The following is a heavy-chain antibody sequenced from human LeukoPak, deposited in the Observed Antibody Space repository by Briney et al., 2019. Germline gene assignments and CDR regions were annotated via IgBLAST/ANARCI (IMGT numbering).Heavy chain of an antibody. CDR1: GFTFSSYE. Sequence: GGSLRLSCAASGFTFSSYELCWVRQAPGKRLEWISYISSSSSTIKYADSVRGRFTISRADARESLFLQMNSLRAEDTAIYYCGASRQYVGAFDIWGQGTLVTVSS. D-gene: IGHD3-16*01. J-gene: IGHJ3*02. V-gene: IGHV3-48*03. CDR3: GASRQYVGAFDI. CDR2: ISSSSSTI.